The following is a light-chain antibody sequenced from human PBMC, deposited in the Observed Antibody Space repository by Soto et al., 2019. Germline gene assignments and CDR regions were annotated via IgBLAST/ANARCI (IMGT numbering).Light chain of an antibody. Sequence: QSALTQPASVSGSPGQSITISCTGNNSDVGGYNYVSWYQQHPGKAPKLMIYEVSNRPSGVSNRFSGSKSGNTASLTISGLQTEDEADYYCSSYTSNITAVFGGGTKLTVL. CDR2: EVS. V-gene: IGLV2-14*01. CDR3: SSYTSNITAV. CDR1: NSDVGGYNY. J-gene: IGLJ3*02.